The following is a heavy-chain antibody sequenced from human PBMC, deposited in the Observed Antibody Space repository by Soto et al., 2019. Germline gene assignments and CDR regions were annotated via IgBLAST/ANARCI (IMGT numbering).Heavy chain of an antibody. CDR1: GFAFNNYA. J-gene: IGHJ5*02. Sequence: QVQLVESGGGVVQPGRSLRLSCAASGFAFNNYAMHWVRQAPGKGLEWVTLIWYDGTNKYYADSVRGRFTISRDNSKNMLFLQMSSLRAEDTAVYYCARPLRLGGVLGIAGLHHWGQGTLVTVSS. D-gene: IGHD3-10*01. CDR2: IWYDGTNK. CDR3: ARPLRLGGVLGIAGLHH. V-gene: IGHV3-33*01.